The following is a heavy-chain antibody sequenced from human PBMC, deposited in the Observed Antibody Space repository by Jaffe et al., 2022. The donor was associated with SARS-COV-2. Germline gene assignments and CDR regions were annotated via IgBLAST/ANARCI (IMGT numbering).Heavy chain of an antibody. V-gene: IGHV4-59*08. D-gene: IGHD2-15*01. CDR3: ARGLYCNGGSCHYDY. CDR2: ISDTGST. J-gene: IGHJ4*02. Sequence: QVQLQESGPGLVKPSETLSLTCIVSSGSISSFYWSWIRQPPGKELEWIGYISDTGSTSYRPSLKSRVTISTDTSRNQSSLKLSSVTAADTAVYYCARGLYCNGGSCHYDYWGQGTLVTVST. CDR1: SGSISSFY.